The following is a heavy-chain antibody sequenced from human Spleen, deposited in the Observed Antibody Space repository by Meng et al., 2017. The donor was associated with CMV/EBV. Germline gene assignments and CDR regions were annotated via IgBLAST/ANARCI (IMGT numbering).Heavy chain of an antibody. Sequence: ASVKVSCKASGYTFTSYEINWVRQATGHGLEWMGRMNPNSGNTDYAQKFQGRVTITTDESTSTAYMELSSLRSEDTAVYYCARGRNDIVVVPAAMGYYGMDVWGQGTTVTV. V-gene: IGHV1-8*01. CDR3: ARGRNDIVVVPAAMGYYGMDV. J-gene: IGHJ6*02. CDR1: GYTFTSYE. D-gene: IGHD2-2*01. CDR2: MNPNSGNT.